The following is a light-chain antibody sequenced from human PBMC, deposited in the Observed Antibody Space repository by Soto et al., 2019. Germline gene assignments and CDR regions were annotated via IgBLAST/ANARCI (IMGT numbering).Light chain of an antibody. Sequence: DIVLTQSPGTLSLSPGERATLSCRASHSVSSSYLAWYQQNPGQAPSLLIYGASSRATGITARFSGSGSGTDFTLTISRLEPEDFAVYYCQQYGSSPPYTFGQGTKLEIK. CDR3: QQYGSSPPYT. V-gene: IGKV3-20*01. J-gene: IGKJ2*01. CDR1: HSVSSSY. CDR2: GAS.